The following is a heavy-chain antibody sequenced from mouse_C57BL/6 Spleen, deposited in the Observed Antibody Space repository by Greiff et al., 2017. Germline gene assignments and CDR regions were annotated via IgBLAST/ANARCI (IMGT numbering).Heavy chain of an antibody. CDR1: GYTFTSYW. D-gene: IGHD4-1*01. V-gene: IGHV1-61*01. CDR3: ARTGSYYAVDY. CDR2: IYPSDSET. Sequence: VQLQQPGAELVRPGSSVKLSCKASGYTFTSYWMDWVKQRPGQGLEWIGNIYPSDSETHYNQKFKDKATLTVDKSSSTAYMQLSSLTSEDSAVYYCARTGSYYAVDYWGQGTLVTVSS. J-gene: IGHJ4*01.